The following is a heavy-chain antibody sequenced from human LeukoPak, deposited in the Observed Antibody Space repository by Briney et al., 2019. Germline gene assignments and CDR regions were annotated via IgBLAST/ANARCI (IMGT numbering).Heavy chain of an antibody. CDR3: ARRCSGGSCYNY. J-gene: IGHJ4*02. D-gene: IGHD2-15*01. Sequence: SETLSLTCAVYGGSFSGYYWSWIRQPPGKGLEWIGEINHSGSTNYNPSLKSRVTISVDASKNQFSLKLSSVTAADTAVYYCARRCSGGSCYNYWGQGTLVTVSS. V-gene: IGHV4-34*01. CDR1: GGSFSGYY. CDR2: INHSGST.